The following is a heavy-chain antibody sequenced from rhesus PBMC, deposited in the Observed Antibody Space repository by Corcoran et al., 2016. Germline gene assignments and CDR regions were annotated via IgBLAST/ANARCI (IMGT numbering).Heavy chain of an antibody. CDR2: INGNSGST. D-gene: IGHD3-28*01. V-gene: IGHV4-80*01. CDR3: AIDGVTMIVVINNRFDV. Sequence: QVQLQESGPGLVKPSETLSLTCTVSGASISSYWWSWIRQPPGKGREGIGEINGNSGSTTYNPSLKSRVTISRDTSKKQFSLKLSSVTAADTAVYYCAIDGVTMIVVINNRFDVWGPGVLVTVSS. CDR1: GASISSYW. J-gene: IGHJ5-1*01.